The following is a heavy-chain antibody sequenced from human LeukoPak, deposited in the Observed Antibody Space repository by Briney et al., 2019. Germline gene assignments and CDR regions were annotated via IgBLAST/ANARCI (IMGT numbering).Heavy chain of an antibody. D-gene: IGHD3-16*01. Sequence: SVKVSCKTSGFTFRSSAIQWERQARGQRLEWIGWIVVGSGATSYAHYLQERLTITRDMSTGTAYLELSGLRSEDTGIYYCAAETYTDSCCWFDPWGQGTLVTVSS. J-gene: IGHJ5*02. CDR3: AAETYTDSCCWFDP. CDR2: IVVGSGAT. CDR1: GFTFRSSA. V-gene: IGHV1-58*02.